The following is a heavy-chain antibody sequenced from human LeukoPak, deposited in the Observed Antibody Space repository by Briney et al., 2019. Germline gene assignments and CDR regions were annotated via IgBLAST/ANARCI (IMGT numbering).Heavy chain of an antibody. CDR1: GFTFDDYT. D-gene: IGHD1-26*01. J-gene: IGHJ4*02. CDR3: AKDGGSGATRPIDF. CDR2: ISWDGVST. Sequence: GGSLRLSCAASGFTFDDYTMRWVRQAPGKGLEWVSLISWDGVSTYYADSVKGRFTISRDNSKNSLYLQLNSLRTEDTAFYYCAKDGGSGATRPIDFWSQGTLVTVSS. V-gene: IGHV3-43*01.